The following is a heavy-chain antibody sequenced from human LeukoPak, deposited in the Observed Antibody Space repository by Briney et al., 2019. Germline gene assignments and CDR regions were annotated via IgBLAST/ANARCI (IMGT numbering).Heavy chain of an antibody. J-gene: IGHJ5*02. CDR3: ARDSPYNWNYGAGNWFDP. Sequence: ASVKVSCKASGYTFSSYHIAWVRQAPGQGLEWMGWIRGYNGDTNYAQNFQGRVTMTTDTSTSTAYMELRSLRSDDTAVYYCARDSPYNWNYGAGNWFDPWGQGTLVTVSS. V-gene: IGHV1-18*01. D-gene: IGHD1-7*01. CDR1: GYTFSSYH. CDR2: IRGYNGDT.